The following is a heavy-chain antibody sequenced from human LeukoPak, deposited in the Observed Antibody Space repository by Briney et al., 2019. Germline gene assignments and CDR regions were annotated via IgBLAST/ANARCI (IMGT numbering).Heavy chain of an antibody. D-gene: IGHD5-18*01. CDR1: GFTFSSYG. J-gene: IGHJ4*02. CDR3: AKTRYSYGYYFDY. CDR2: TRYDGSNK. Sequence: GGSLRLSCAASGFTFSSYGMHWVRQAPGKGLEWVAFTRYDGSNKYYADSVKGRFTISRDNSKNTLYLQMNSLGAEDTAVYYCAKTRYSYGYYFDYWGQGTLVTVSS. V-gene: IGHV3-30*02.